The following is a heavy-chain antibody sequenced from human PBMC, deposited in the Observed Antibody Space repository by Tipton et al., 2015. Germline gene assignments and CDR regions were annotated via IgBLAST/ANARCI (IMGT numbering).Heavy chain of an antibody. Sequence: LRLSCTVSGDSLSTYYWSWIRQSPGKGLEWIGYIYYNGNTKYNPSLKGRVTILVDTSKNQFSLKLSSVIAADTAVYYCARASIIQGYYHDSSRYYLFNSWGQGTLVTVSS. CDR1: GDSLSTYY. J-gene: IGHJ1*01. D-gene: IGHD3-22*01. V-gene: IGHV4-59*01. CDR3: ARASIIQGYYHDSSRYYLFNS. CDR2: IYYNGNT.